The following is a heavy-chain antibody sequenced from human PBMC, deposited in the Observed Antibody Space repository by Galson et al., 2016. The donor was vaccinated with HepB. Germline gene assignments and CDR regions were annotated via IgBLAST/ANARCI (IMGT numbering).Heavy chain of an antibody. D-gene: IGHD3-22*01. J-gene: IGHJ4*02. V-gene: IGHV2-70*01. Sequence: PALVKPTQTLTLTCTFSGFSLSTSGMCVSWIRQPPGKALEWLALIDWDDDKYYSTSLKTRLTISKDTSKNQVVLKMTNMDPVDTATYYCARRIGTYYYDRSADYYDYWGQGTLVTVSS. CDR1: GFSLSTSGMC. CDR2: IDWDDDK. CDR3: ARRIGTYYYDRSADYYDY.